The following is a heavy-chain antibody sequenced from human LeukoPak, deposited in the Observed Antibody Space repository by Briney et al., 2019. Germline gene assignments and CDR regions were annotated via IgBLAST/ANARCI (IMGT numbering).Heavy chain of an antibody. V-gene: IGHV3-74*01. CDR3: TRGGSGSYGRFEY. Sequence: PGGSLRLPCAASGFTLISYWMHWVRQVPGEGLVWVSRISPDGSDSNYADSVKGRFTISRDNTKNTLYLQMNSLRDEDTAVYYCTRGGSGSYGRFEYWGQGTLVIVSS. CDR2: ISPDGSDS. J-gene: IGHJ4*02. CDR1: GFTLISYW. D-gene: IGHD1-26*01.